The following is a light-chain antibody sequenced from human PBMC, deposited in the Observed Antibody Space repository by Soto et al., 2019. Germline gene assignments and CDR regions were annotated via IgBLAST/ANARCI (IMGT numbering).Light chain of an antibody. V-gene: IGKV3-15*01. J-gene: IGKJ1*01. CDR2: GAS. CDR1: QSVRSN. Sequence: EIVMTQSPATLSVSPGERATLSCRASQSVRSNLAWYQQKRGQGPRLLIYGASTRATGIPARFSGSGSGTEFTLTISSLQSEDFAVYYCHQYNNWPLWTFGQGTKVEIK. CDR3: HQYNNWPLWT.